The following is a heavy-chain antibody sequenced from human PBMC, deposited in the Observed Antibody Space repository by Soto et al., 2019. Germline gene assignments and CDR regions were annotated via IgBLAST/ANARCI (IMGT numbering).Heavy chain of an antibody. D-gene: IGHD6-19*01. J-gene: IGHJ4*02. CDR1: GYTFTSYY. V-gene: IGHV1-46*01. Sequence: ASVKVSCKASGYTFTSYYMHWVRQAPGQGLEWMGIINPSGGSTSYAQKFQGRVTITADKSTSTAYMELSSLRSEDTAVYYCASAVDSSGWYTGYYFDYWGQGTLVTVSS. CDR3: ASAVDSSGWYTGYYFDY. CDR2: INPSGGST.